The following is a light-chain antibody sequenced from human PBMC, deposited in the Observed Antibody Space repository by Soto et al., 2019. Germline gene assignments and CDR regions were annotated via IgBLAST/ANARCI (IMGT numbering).Light chain of an antibody. Sequence: QSALTQPASVSGSPGQSITISCTGTSSDVGTYNLVSWYQQHPGKAPKLMIYEVSKRPSGVSSRFSGSKSGNTASLTISGLQAEDEADYYCCSYAPGNTYVFGTGTKLTVL. CDR3: CSYAPGNTYV. CDR2: EVS. V-gene: IGLV2-23*02. CDR1: SSDVGTYNL. J-gene: IGLJ1*01.